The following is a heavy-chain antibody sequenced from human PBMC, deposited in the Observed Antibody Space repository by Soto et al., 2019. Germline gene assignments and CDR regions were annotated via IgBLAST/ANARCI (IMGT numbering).Heavy chain of an antibody. V-gene: IGHV4-59*08. D-gene: IGHD3-10*01. J-gene: IGHJ4*02. CDR1: GGSVSGYH. CDR3: ARHVATVLRGVTFFDS. Sequence: SETLSLTCNVSGGSVSGYHWSWIRQPPGKGLEWIGYINNNGNTDYNPSLESRVTISVDTSENQFFLRVTSVTAADTAVYFCARHVATVLRGVTFFDSWGQGVLVTVSS. CDR2: INNNGNT.